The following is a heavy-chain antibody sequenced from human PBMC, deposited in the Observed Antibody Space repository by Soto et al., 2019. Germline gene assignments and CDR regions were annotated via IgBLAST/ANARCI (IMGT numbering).Heavy chain of an antibody. CDR3: ARQIYDSDTGPNFQYYFDS. V-gene: IGHV5-10-1*01. J-gene: IGHJ4*02. D-gene: IGHD3-22*01. CDR2: IDPSDSQT. Sequence: GESLKISCKGSGYSFAGYWITWVRQKPGKGLEWMGRIDPSDSQTYYSPSFRGHVTISVTKSVTTVFLQWSSLRASDTAMYYCARQIYDSDTGPNFQYYFDSWGQGTPVTVSS. CDR1: GYSFAGYW.